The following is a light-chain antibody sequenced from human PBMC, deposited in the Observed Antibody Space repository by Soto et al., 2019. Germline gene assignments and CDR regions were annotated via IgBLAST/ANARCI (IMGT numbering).Light chain of an antibody. Sequence: EIVLTQSPATLSLSPGDRATLSCRASQSVTSSLAWFQQKPGQAPRLLIYDVSRRATAIPARFSGSGSGTDFTLTISSLEPEDFAVYYCQQYRSSPITFGQGTRLEIK. V-gene: IGKV3-11*01. CDR3: QQYRSSPIT. CDR2: DVS. J-gene: IGKJ5*01. CDR1: QSVTSS.